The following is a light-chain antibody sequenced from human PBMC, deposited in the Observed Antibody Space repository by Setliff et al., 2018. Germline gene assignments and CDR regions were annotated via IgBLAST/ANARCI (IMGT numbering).Light chain of an antibody. CDR2: DNN. Sequence: QSVLTQPRSVSGSPGQSVTISCTGTSSDVGGYNYVSWYQQHPGKAPKLLIYDNNKRPSGIPDRFSGSKSGTSATLGITGLQTGDEADYYCGTWDSSLSAVVFGGGTKVTVL. CDR3: GTWDSSLSAVV. CDR1: SSDVGGYNY. J-gene: IGLJ2*01. V-gene: IGLV1-51*01.